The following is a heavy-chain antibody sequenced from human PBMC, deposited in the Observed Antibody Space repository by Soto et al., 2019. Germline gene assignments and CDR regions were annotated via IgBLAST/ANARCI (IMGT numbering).Heavy chain of an antibody. CDR2: INPTGGT. CDR1: GGSFSGYY. D-gene: IGHD1-1*01. Sequence: QVQLQQWGAGLLKPSETLSLTCAVYGGSFSGYYWSWVRQSPGKGLEWIGEINPTGGTNYNPSLKSRVTISVDTSKDQFSLQLSSVTASDTAVYYCARTRATPASRNLDYWCQGTLVTVSS. J-gene: IGHJ4*02. CDR3: ARTRATPASRNLDY. V-gene: IGHV4-34*01.